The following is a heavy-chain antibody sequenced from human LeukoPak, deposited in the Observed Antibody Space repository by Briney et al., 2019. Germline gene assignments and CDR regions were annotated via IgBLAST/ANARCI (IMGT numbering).Heavy chain of an antibody. V-gene: IGHV3-23*01. CDR2: LGDNDGRT. CDR1: GFTFSNYA. D-gene: IGHD3-9*01. J-gene: IGHJ4*02. Sequence: QTGGSLRFSCAASGFTFSNYAMNWVRQAPGKGLEWVSALGDNDGRTFYADSVKGRFTISRDNSKNTLYLQMNSLRAEDTAIYYCAKNGKDNYDMFFDFWGQGTLVTVSS. CDR3: AKNGKDNYDMFFDF.